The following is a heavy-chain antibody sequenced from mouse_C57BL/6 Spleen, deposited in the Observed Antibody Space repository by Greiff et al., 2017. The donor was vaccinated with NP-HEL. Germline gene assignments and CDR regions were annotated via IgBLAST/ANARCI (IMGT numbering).Heavy chain of an antibody. V-gene: IGHV1-22*01. CDR2: INPNNGGT. D-gene: IGHD1-1*01. J-gene: IGHJ3*01. CDR3: ARHGSSTPWFAY. CDR1: GYTFTDYN. Sequence: VQLQQSGPELVKPGASVKMSCKASGYTFTDYNMHWMKQSHGKSLEWIGYINPNNGGTSYNQKFKGKATLTVNKSSSTAYMELRSLTSEDSAVYYCARHGSSTPWFAYWGQGTLVTVSA.